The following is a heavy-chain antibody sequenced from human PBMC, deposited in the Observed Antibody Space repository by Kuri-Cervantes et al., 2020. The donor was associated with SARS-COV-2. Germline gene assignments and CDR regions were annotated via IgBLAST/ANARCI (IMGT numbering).Heavy chain of an antibody. CDR1: GYTFTGYY. V-gene: IGHV1-2*02. CDR3: ARLRQLEEGY. Sequence: ASVKVSCKASGYTFTGYYMHWVRQAPGQGLEWMGWINPNSGGTNYAQKFQGRVTMTRDTSITTAYLEMKSLTSDDTAVYYCARLRQLEEGYWGQGTLVPSPQ. CDR2: INPNSGGT. J-gene: IGHJ4*02. D-gene: IGHD1-1*01.